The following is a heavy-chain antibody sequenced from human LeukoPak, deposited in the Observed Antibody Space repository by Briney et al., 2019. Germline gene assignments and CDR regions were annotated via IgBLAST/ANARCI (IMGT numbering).Heavy chain of an antibody. CDR3: AKDIGGYSYGQLTIYYYYGMDV. CDR2: IWYGGSNK. CDR1: GFTFSSYG. D-gene: IGHD5-18*01. J-gene: IGHJ6*02. V-gene: IGHV3-33*06. Sequence: GRSLRLSCAASGFTFSSYGMHWVRQAPGKGLEWVAVIWYGGSNKYYADSVKGRFTISRDNSKNTLYLQMNSLRAEDTALYYCAKDIGGYSYGQLTIYYYYGMDVWGQGTTVTVSS.